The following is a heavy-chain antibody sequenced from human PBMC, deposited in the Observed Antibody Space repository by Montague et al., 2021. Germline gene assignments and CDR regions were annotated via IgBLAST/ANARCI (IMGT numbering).Heavy chain of an antibody. CDR1: GDSVSSDEAT. D-gene: IGHD5-24*01. Sequence: CAISGDSVSSDEATWNWIRQSPSIDLEWLGRTYYRSKWYNEYAISVKSRITVNPDTSKNQFSLLLNPVTPEDTAVYYCARGWQKRFDPWGQGTLVTVSS. CDR3: ARGWQKRFDP. J-gene: IGHJ5*02. V-gene: IGHV6-1*01. CDR2: TYYRSKWYN.